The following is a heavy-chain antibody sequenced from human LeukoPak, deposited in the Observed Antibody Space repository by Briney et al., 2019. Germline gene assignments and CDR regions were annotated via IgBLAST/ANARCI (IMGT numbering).Heavy chain of an antibody. D-gene: IGHD2-15*01. Sequence: GGSLRLSCAVSGVTFSSYAMTWVRQAPGKGLEWVSAIGGSGANTYYADSEKRRFTTSGDNSKNTLYLPMDSLRADDTAVYYSAKNGGHSSGTGHFDRWGQGTLVTVSS. J-gene: IGHJ4*02. V-gene: IGHV3-23*01. CDR1: GVTFSSYA. CDR3: AKNGGHSSGTGHFDR. CDR2: IGGSGANT.